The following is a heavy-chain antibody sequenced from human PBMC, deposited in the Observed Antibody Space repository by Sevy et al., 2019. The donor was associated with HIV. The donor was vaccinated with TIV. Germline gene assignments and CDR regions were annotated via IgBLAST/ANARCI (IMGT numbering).Heavy chain of an antibody. CDR2: ISSSGTSI. D-gene: IGHD1-26*01. J-gene: IGHJ3*02. CDR3: AGDWVAGGAFDI. CDR1: GFTFSSYT. Sequence: GGSLRLSCATSGFTFSSYTMNWVRQAPGKGLEWISYISSSGTSIYYADSVKGRFTISRDNAKDSLYLQMNSLREEDTAVYYCAGDWVAGGAFDIWGQGTMVTVSS. V-gene: IGHV3-48*02.